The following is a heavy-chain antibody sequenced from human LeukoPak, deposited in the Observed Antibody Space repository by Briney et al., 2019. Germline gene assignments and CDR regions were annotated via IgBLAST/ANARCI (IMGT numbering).Heavy chain of an antibody. V-gene: IGHV3-23*01. Sequence: PGGSLRLSCAASGFTFSSYAMSWVRQAPGKGREGVSAISGSGGSTYYADSVKGRFTISRDNSKNTLYLQMNSLRAEDTAVYYCAKDLSVGHDYGDDGGDYWGQGTLVTVSS. CDR3: AKDLSVGHDYGDDGGDY. CDR1: GFTFSSYA. D-gene: IGHD4-17*01. J-gene: IGHJ4*02. CDR2: ISGSGGST.